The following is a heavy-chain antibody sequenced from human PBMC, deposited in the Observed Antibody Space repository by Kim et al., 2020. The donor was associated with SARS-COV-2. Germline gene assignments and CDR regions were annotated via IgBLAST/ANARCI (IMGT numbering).Heavy chain of an antibody. J-gene: IGHJ3*02. CDR1: GYTFTSYG. Sequence: ASVKVSCKASGYTFTSYGISWVRQAPGQGLEWMGWISAYNGNTNYAQKLQGRVTMTTDTSTSTAYMELRSLRSDDTAVYYCARGVYSGSYDDAFDIWGQGTMVTVSS. V-gene: IGHV1-18*01. D-gene: IGHD1-26*01. CDR2: ISAYNGNT. CDR3: ARGVYSGSYDDAFDI.